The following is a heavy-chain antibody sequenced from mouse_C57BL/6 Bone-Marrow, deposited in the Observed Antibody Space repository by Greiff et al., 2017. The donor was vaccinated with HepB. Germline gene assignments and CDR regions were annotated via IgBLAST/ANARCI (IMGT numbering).Heavy chain of an antibody. V-gene: IGHV10-1*01. CDR3: VSHSPFAY. CDR1: GFSFNTYA. Sequence: EVKLVESGGGLVQPKGSLKLSCAASGFSFNTYAMNWVRQAPGQGLEWVGRIKSKSNNYATYYADSVKDRFTISRDDSSSMLYLQMNNLKTEDTAMYYCVSHSPFAYWGQGTLVTVSA. J-gene: IGHJ3*01. CDR2: IKSKSNNYAT.